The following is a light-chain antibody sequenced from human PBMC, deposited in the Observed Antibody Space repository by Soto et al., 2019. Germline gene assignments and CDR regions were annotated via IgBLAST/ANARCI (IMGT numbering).Light chain of an antibody. CDR1: SSDVGGYNY. CDR2: EVS. Sequence: QSALTQPPSASGSPGQSVTISCTGTSSDVGGYNYVSWYQLHPGKAPKLMIYEVSKRPSGVPDRFSGSKSGNTASLTVSGLQAADEADYYCSSYAGINNLVFGGGTKLTVL. V-gene: IGLV2-8*01. J-gene: IGLJ2*01. CDR3: SSYAGINNLV.